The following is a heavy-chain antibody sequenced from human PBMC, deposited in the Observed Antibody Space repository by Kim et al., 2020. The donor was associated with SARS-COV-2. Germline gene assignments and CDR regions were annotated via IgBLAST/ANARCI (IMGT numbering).Heavy chain of an antibody. CDR1: GYTFTSYY. V-gene: IGHV1-46*01. CDR2: INPSGGST. D-gene: IGHD3-10*01. Sequence: ASVKVSCKASGYTFTSYYMHWVRQAPGQGLEWMEIINPSGGSTSYAQKFQGRGTMTRDTSTSTVYMELSSLRSEDTAVYYCARDLEGYYGSGSYYNYYYYGKDVRRHGPTLNVSS. J-gene: IGHJ6*02. CDR3: ARDLEGYYGSGSYYNYYYYGKDV.